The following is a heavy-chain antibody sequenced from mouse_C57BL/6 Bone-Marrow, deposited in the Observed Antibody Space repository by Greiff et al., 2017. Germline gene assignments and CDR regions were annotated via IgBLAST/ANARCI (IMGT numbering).Heavy chain of an antibody. D-gene: IGHD2-4*01. Sequence: VQLKESGGGLVQPGESLTLSCESNEYEFPSHDMSWVRKTPEKRLELVAAINSDGGSTYYPATMERRFIISRDNTKKTLYLRMSSLRSEDTALYYCARPYDYDDEAYYCDYWGQGTTLTVSS. J-gene: IGHJ2*01. V-gene: IGHV5-2*01. CDR1: EYEFPSHD. CDR3: ARPYDYDDEAYYCDY. CDR2: INSDGGST.